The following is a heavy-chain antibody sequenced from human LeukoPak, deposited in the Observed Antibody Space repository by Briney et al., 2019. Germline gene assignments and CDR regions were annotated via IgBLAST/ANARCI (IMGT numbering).Heavy chain of an antibody. Sequence: PSETLSLTCTVSGDSISSDHWSWIRQPPGKGLEWIGYIYYSGSTNYNPSLKSRVTISVDTSKNQFSLKLSSVTAADTAVHYCARGLYSGYGGYFDYWGQGTLVTVSS. D-gene: IGHD5-12*01. CDR3: ARGLYSGYGGYFDY. J-gene: IGHJ4*02. CDR1: GDSISSDH. CDR2: IYYSGST. V-gene: IGHV4-59*01.